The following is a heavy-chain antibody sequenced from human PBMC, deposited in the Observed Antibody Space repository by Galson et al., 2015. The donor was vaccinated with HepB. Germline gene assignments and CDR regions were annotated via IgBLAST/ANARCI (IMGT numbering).Heavy chain of an antibody. CDR2: ISSSGSTI. V-gene: IGHV3-11*01. J-gene: IGHJ5*02. CDR3: ARDPYYGGSGWFDP. Sequence: SLRLSCAASGFTFSDYYMSWIRQAPGKGLEWVSYISSSGSTIYYADSVKGRFSISRDNAKNSLYLQMNSLRAEDTAVYYCARDPYYGGSGWFDPWGQGTLVTVSS. D-gene: IGHD3-16*01. CDR1: GFTFSDYY.